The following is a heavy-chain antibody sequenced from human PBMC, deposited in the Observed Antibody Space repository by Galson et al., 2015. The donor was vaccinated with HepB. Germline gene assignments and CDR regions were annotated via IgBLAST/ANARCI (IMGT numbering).Heavy chain of an antibody. CDR2: IIPILGIA. D-gene: IGHD6-19*01. J-gene: IGHJ4*02. Sequence: SVKVSCKASGGTFSSYTISWVRQAPGQGLEWMGRIIPILGIANYAQKFQGRVTITADKSTSTAYMELSSLRSEDTAVYYCASGSGWSHPLDYWGQGTLVTVSS. V-gene: IGHV1-69*02. CDR1: GGTFSSYT. CDR3: ASGSGWSHPLDY.